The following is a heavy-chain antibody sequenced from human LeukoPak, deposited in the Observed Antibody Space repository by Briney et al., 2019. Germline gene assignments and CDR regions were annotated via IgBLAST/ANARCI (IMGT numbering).Heavy chain of an antibody. CDR2: IYYSGST. V-gene: IGHV4-39*07. D-gene: IGHD3-22*01. CDR1: GGSISSSSYY. J-gene: IGHJ4*02. CDR3: ARSITMIVVVFDY. Sequence: SETLSLTCTVSGGSISSSSYYWGWIRQPPGKGLEWIGSIYYSGSTYYNPSLKSRVAISVDTSKNQFSLELSSVTAADTAVYYCARSITMIVVVFDYWGQGTLVTVSS.